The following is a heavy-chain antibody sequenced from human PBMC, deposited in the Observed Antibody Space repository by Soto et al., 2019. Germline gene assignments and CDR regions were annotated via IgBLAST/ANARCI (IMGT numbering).Heavy chain of an antibody. D-gene: IGHD2-15*01. V-gene: IGHV4-39*01. CDR2: SYYSGST. Sequence: SETLSLTCTVSGGSISSSSYYWGWIRQPPGKGLEWIGSSYYSGSTYYNPSLKSRVTISVNTSKNQFSLKLSSVTAADTAVYYCASVVAALSDWFDPWGQGTLVTVSS. CDR1: GGSISSSSYY. CDR3: ASVVAALSDWFDP. J-gene: IGHJ5*02.